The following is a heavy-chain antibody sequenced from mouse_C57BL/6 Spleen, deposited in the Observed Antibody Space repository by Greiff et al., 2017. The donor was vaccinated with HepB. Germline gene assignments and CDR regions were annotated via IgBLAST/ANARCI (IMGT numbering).Heavy chain of an antibody. CDR2: ISYSGST. CDR1: GYSITSGYD. Sequence: VQLKQSGPGMVKPSQSLSLTCTVTGYSITSGYDWHWIRHFPGNKLEWMGYISYSGSTNYNPSLKSRISITHDTSKNHFFLKLNSVTTEDTATYYCARADTTGAWYFDYWGQGTTLTVSS. V-gene: IGHV3-1*01. CDR3: ARADTTGAWYFDY. D-gene: IGHD1-1*01. J-gene: IGHJ2*01.